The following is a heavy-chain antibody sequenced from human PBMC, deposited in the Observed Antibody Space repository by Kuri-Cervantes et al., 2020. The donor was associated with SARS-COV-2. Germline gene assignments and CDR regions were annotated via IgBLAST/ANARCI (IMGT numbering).Heavy chain of an antibody. CDR2: INEDGRIT. V-gene: IGHV3-74*01. J-gene: IGHJ3*01. CDR3: ARDVAGRSSL. Sequence: GESLKISCAASGFTFSSYSMNWVRQAPGKGLVWVSRINEDGRITDYADSVRGRFTISRDNAKNTLYLQTNSLRTEDTAVYFCARDVAGRSSLWGQGTMVTASS. D-gene: IGHD6-6*01. CDR1: GFTFSSYS.